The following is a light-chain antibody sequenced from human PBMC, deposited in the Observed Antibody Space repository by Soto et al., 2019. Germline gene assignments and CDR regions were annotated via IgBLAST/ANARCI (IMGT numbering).Light chain of an antibody. CDR1: GSNIGTNH. J-gene: IGLJ3*02. CDR2: DTN. CDR3: ATWDTSLSAVV. V-gene: IGLV1-51*01. Sequence: QSVLTQPPSVSAAAGQQVTISCSGRGSNIGTNHVSWFQKLPGTAPKGVIYDTNRRPSGIPGRFSASKSGTSATLAITGLQTDDEADYYCATWDTSLSAVVFGGGTKLTVL.